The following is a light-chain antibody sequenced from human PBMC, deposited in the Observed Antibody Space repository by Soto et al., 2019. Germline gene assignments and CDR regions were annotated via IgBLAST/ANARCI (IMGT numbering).Light chain of an antibody. Sequence: QSALTQPPSASGSPGQSVTISCTGTSSDVGGYNYVSWYQQHPGKAPKLMIYEVSKRPSGVPDRFSGSKYGNTASLTVSGLQAEYEADYYCSSYAGSNNLVFGGGTQLTVL. CDR3: SSYAGSNNLV. CDR2: EVS. CDR1: SSDVGGYNY. J-gene: IGLJ2*01. V-gene: IGLV2-8*01.